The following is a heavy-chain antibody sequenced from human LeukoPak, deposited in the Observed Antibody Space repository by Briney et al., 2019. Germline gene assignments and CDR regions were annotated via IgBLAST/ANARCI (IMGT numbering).Heavy chain of an antibody. D-gene: IGHD6-6*01. CDR3: ATGRAAHLFEY. V-gene: IGHV3-7*01. CDR1: GFTFSTHW. J-gene: IGHJ4*02. CDR2: VKGDGSEK. Sequence: PGGSLRLFCAASGFTFSTHWLIWVRQAPGKGLEWVANVKGDGSEKYYVDSVKGRFTISRDNAKNSLYLQMDSLRAEDTAVYYCATGRAAHLFEYWGQGTLVTVSS.